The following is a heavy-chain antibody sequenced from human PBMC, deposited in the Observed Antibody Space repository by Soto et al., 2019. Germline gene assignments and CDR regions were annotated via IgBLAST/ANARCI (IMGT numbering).Heavy chain of an antibody. CDR2: MSYDGSHE. Sequence: PGGSLRLSCVASGFTFSSYGMHWVCQAPGKGLEWVAVMSYDGSHEYYADSVKGRFTISRDNSKTILYLQMNSLRLEDTAVYYCAKGSVLRVVEAPLAILGGVDVWGQGAMVTVS. CDR1: GFTFSSYG. CDR3: AKGSVLRVVEAPLAILGGVDV. D-gene: IGHD2-8*01. J-gene: IGHJ6*02. V-gene: IGHV3-33*06.